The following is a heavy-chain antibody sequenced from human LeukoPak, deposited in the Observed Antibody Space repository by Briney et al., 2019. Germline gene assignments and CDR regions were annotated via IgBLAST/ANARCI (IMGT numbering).Heavy chain of an antibody. Sequence: TASETLSLTCAVYGGSFSGYYWSWIRQPPGKGLEWIGEINHSGSTNYNPSLKSRVTISVDTSKNQFSLKLSSVTAADTAVYYCARTVRRDFWSGSWYFDLWGRGTLVIVSS. V-gene: IGHV4-34*01. CDR3: ARTVRRDFWSGSWYFDL. CDR1: GGSFSGYY. CDR2: INHSGST. J-gene: IGHJ2*01. D-gene: IGHD3-3*01.